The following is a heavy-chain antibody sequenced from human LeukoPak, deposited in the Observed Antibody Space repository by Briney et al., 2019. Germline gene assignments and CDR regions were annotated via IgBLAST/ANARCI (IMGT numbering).Heavy chain of an antibody. CDR1: GGTFRTHS. J-gene: IGHJ6*03. V-gene: IGHV1-69*05. Sequence: SVKVSCKASGGTFRTHSVTWVRQAPGQGLEWMGGIIPIFGTPNYAQKFQGRVKVTTDDATGTAYMELSSLMSEDTAIYYCARVDRYHFYLDVWGKGTPVTVSS. CDR2: IIPIFGTP. CDR3: ARVDRYHFYLDV.